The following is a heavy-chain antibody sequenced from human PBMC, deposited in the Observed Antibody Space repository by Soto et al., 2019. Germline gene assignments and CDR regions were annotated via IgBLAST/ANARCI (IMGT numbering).Heavy chain of an antibody. CDR1: GFSLSTSGMC. CDR2: IDWDDDK. Sequence: VSGPTLVNPTQTLTLTCTFSGFSLSTSGMCVSWIRQPPGKALEWLALIDWDDDKYYSTSLKTRLTISKDTSKNQVVLTMTNMDPVDTATYYCARILKDSNYDADYCYYVMDVWGQGTTVTVSS. D-gene: IGHD4-4*01. CDR3: ARILKDSNYDADYCYYVMDV. V-gene: IGHV2-70*01. J-gene: IGHJ6*02.